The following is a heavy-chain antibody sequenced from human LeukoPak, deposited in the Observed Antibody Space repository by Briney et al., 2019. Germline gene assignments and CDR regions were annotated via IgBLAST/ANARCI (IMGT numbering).Heavy chain of an antibody. CDR1: GYTFTGYY. Sequence: ASVKVSCKASGYTFTGYYMHWVRQAPGQGLEWMGRINPNSGGTNYAQKFQGRVTMTRDTSISTAYMELSRLRSDDTAMYYCARGNRVHSGYDYWGQGTLVTVSS. J-gene: IGHJ4*02. CDR2: INPNSGGT. CDR3: ARGNRVHSGYDY. D-gene: IGHD5-12*01. V-gene: IGHV1-2*06.